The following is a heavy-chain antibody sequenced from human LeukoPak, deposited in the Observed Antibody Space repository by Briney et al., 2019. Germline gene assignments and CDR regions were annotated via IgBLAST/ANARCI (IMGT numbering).Heavy chain of an antibody. V-gene: IGHV4-39*01. J-gene: IGHJ1*01. D-gene: IGHD3-22*01. CDR3: ARRRYYDSTGYLD. Sequence: GSLRLSCAASGFTFSSYWMSWIRQYPGKGLEWIGSIYYSGSTYYNASLKSRLFISVDTSNNQFSLRLSFVTAADTAVYYCARRRYYDSTGYLDWGQGTLITVSS. CDR1: GFTFSSYW. CDR2: IYYSGST.